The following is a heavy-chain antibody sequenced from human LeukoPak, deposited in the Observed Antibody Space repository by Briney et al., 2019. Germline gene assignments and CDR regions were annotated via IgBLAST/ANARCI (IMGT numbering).Heavy chain of an antibody. CDR3: ARGLMTTSYYFDY. CDR2: IIPIFGTA. Sequence: SVKVSCKASGYTFTGYYMHWVRQAPGQGLEWMGGIIPIFGTANYAQKFQGRVTITADESTSTAYMELSSLRSEDTAVYYCARGLMTTSYYFDYWGQGTLVTVSS. J-gene: IGHJ4*02. CDR1: GYTFTGYY. V-gene: IGHV1-69*13. D-gene: IGHD4-11*01.